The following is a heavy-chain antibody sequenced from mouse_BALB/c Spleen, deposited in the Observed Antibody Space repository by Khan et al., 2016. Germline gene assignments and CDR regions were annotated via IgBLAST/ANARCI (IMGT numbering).Heavy chain of an antibody. J-gene: IGHJ4*01. CDR1: GYSFTSYY. D-gene: IGHD1-1*02. V-gene: IGHV1S135*01. Sequence: VQLQQSGPELMKPGASVKISCKASGYSFTSYYMHWVKQSHGKSLEWIGYIDPFNGGTSYNQNFNGKAILTVDKSSSTAYMHLSSQTADDSAVHYCTRRTRSVCGVNDWGQGTSVAVSS. CDR2: IDPFNGGT. CDR3: TRRTRSVCGVND.